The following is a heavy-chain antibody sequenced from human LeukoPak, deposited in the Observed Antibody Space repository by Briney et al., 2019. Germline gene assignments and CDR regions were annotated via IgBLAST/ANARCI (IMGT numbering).Heavy chain of an antibody. D-gene: IGHD6-6*01. CDR1: GFTFSNYW. CDR3: ARGPNSNWSGLDF. CDR2: IKQDGSEK. V-gene: IGHV3-7*01. J-gene: IGHJ4*02. Sequence: GGSLRLSCTASGFTFSNYWMSWVRQAPGQGLEWVANIKQDGSEKYYVDSVTGRFTVSRDNAKNTLYLQVNNLRAEDTAVYYCARGPNSNWSGLDFWGQGTLLTVSS.